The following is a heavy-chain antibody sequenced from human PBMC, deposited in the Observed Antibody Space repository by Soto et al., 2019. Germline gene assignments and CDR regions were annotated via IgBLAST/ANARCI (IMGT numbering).Heavy chain of an antibody. V-gene: IGHV3-23*01. D-gene: IGHD6-6*01. CDR3: AIELCLSTITTRGS. CDR1: GLTFSSYA. CDR2: ITRSGGRT. Sequence: EVRLLESGGGLVQPGGSLRLSCAASGLTFSSYALSWVRQAPGKGLELISAITRSGGRTYYADSVKGRFTNSRDNANGTLFLQMPTLRAEDTAVYYCAIELCLSTITTRGSWCQGTVVIVSS. J-gene: IGHJ4*02.